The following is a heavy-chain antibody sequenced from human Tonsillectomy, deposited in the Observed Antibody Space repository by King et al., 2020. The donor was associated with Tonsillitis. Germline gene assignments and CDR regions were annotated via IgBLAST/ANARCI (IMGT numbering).Heavy chain of an antibody. D-gene: IGHD4-17*01. Sequence: QLVQSGAEVKKPGSSVKVSCKASGGTFSSYAISWVRQAPGQGLEWMGGIIPIFGTANYAQKFQGRVTITADESTSTAYMELSSLRSKDTAVYYCARKSEGYGDYEDYYYGMDVWGQGTTVTVSS. CDR2: IIPIFGTA. CDR1: GGTFSSYA. CDR3: ARKSEGYGDYEDYYYGMDV. J-gene: IGHJ6*02. V-gene: IGHV1-69*01.